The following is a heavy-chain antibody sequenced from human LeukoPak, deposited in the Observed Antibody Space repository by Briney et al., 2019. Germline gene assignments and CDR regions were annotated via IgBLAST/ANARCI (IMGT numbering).Heavy chain of an antibody. CDR2: ISYDGSNK. D-gene: IGHD6-13*01. V-gene: IGHV3-30*18. CDR1: GFTFSSYG. J-gene: IGHJ2*01. CDR3: AKDRDSSSWPYWYFDL. Sequence: GRSLRLSCAASGFTFSSYGMHWVRQAPGKGLEWVAVISYDGSNKYYADSVKGRFTISRDNAKNSLYLQMNSLRAEDTALYYCAKDRDSSSWPYWYFDLWGRGTPVTVSS.